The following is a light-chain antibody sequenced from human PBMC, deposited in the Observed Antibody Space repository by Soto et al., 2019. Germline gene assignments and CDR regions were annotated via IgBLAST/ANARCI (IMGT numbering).Light chain of an antibody. CDR1: QSVSSSP. J-gene: IGKJ1*01. Sequence: ENVLTQSPGTLSLSPGERAPLSCRASQSVSSSPIAWYQQKPGQAPRLLIYGASSRTTGIPDRFSGSASGTDLTIIISGLESEYFAVYFCQQYSRSPLTFGQGTMVEMK. V-gene: IGKV3-20*01. CDR2: GAS. CDR3: QQYSRSPLT.